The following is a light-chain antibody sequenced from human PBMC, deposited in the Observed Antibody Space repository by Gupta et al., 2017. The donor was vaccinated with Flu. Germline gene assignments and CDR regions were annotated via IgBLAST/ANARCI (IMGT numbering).Light chain of an antibody. V-gene: IGKV3-15*01. CDR3: QQYTAWPLS. CDR2: DAS. J-gene: IGKJ4*01. CDR1: QTVYTN. Sequence: EIVMTQSPVTLSLSPGERATVSCRASQTVYTNLAWYQQTPGQAPRLLIYDASIRATGVPARFSGSGSATEFILSISSLQSEDLAVYYCQQYTAWPLSFGGGTTVEI.